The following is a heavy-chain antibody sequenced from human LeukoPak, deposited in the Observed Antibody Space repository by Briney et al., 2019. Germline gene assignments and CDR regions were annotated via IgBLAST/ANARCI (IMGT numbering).Heavy chain of an antibody. CDR1: GYTFSSYE. V-gene: IGHV1-8*01. D-gene: IGHD1-1*01. Sequence: ASVKVSCKPSGYTFSSYEINWVRQAAGRGLEWVGWMNPKTGKTAYARNLQGRVTITRDTSISTAYMDLSALRSEDTAVYYCARIRSVTTGLKGYYFDYWGQGTLVTVSS. J-gene: IGHJ4*02. CDR3: ARIRSVTTGLKGYYFDY. CDR2: MNPKTGKT.